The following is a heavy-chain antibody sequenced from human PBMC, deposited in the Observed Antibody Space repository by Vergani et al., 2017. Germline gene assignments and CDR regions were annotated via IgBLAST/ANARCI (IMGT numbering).Heavy chain of an antibody. J-gene: IGHJ4*02. D-gene: IGHD2-15*01. CDR1: GFTFSSYG. Sequence: QVQLVESGGGVVQPGGSLRLSCAASGFTFSSYGMHWVRQAPGKGLEWVAFIRYDGSNKYYADSVKGRFTISRDNSKNTLYLQMNSLRAEDTAVYYCARDGVVAATFHYWGQGTLVTVSS. CDR2: IRYDGSNK. V-gene: IGHV3-30*02. CDR3: ARDGVVAATFHY.